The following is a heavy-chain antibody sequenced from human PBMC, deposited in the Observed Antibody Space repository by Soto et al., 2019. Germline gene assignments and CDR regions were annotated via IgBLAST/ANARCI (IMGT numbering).Heavy chain of an antibody. D-gene: IGHD3-16*01. CDR2: FDPEDGET. V-gene: IGHV1-24*01. CDR3: ATDHGGYYYYGMDV. CDR1: GYTLTELS. J-gene: IGHJ6*02. Sequence: ASVKVSCKVSGYTLTELSMHWVRQAPGKGLEWMGGFDPEDGETIYAQKFQGRVTMTEDTSTDTAYMELSSLRSEDTAVYYCATDHGGYYYYGMDVWGQGTTVTVSS.